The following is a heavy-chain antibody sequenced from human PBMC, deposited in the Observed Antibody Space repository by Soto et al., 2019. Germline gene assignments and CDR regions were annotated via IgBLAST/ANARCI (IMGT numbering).Heavy chain of an antibody. CDR2: ISGSGGST. CDR1: GFTFSSYA. D-gene: IGHD6-6*01. J-gene: IGHJ4*02. Sequence: GGSLRLSCAASGFTFSSYAMSWVRQAPGKGLEWVSAISGSGGSTYYADSGKGRFTISRDNSKNTLYLQMNSMRAEDTSVYYCAKARAQFGGIADRPDYWGQGTLVTVSS. V-gene: IGHV3-23*01. CDR3: AKARAQFGGIADRPDY.